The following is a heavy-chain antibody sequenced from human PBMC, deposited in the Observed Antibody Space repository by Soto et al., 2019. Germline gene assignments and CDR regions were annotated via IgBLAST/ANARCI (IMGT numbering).Heavy chain of an antibody. J-gene: IGHJ5*01. V-gene: IGHV3-30-3*01. D-gene: IGHD3-10*01. Sequence: PVGSLRLSCAASGFTFSSYPIHWVRQAPGKGLEWVGSIPYDGTSEDFADSLRGRFTLSRDNSKNMLWLQMNSLRSEDTAVYYCLRDYSGWFDFWGQGTLVTVSS. CDR3: LRDYSGWFDF. CDR1: GFTFSSYP. CDR2: IPYDGTSE.